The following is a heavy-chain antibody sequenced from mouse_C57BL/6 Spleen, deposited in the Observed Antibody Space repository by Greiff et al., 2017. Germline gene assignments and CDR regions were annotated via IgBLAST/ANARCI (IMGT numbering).Heavy chain of an antibody. V-gene: IGHV5-4*01. CDR3: ARDYGSSYPDGFAY. CDR2: ISDGGSYT. J-gene: IGHJ3*01. CDR1: GFTFSSYA. Sequence: DVKLVESGGGLVKPGGSLKLSCAASGFTFSSYAMSWVRQTPEKRLEWVATISDGGSYTYYPDNVKGRFTISRDNAKNNLYLQMSHLKSEDTAMYYCARDYGSSYPDGFAYWGQGTLVTVSA. D-gene: IGHD1-1*01.